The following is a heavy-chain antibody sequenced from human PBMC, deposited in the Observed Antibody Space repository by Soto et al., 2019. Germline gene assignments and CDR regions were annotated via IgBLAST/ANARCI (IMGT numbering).Heavy chain of an antibody. J-gene: IGHJ5*02. CDR2: IYYSVNRGLEWVVSISYIENT. V-gene: IGHV4-39*01. CDR1: GASISSSDYY. D-gene: IGHD3-10*01. Sequence: QLQLQESGPGLVKPSETLSLTCTVSGASISSSDYYWGWIRQPPGKGLEWIGSIYYSVNRGLEWVVSISYIENTYYNPSLKSRVTISVDTSKSQFSLELTSVTVADTAVYYCASHRAGQNWVDPWGQGTLVTVSS. CDR3: ASHRAGQNWVDP.